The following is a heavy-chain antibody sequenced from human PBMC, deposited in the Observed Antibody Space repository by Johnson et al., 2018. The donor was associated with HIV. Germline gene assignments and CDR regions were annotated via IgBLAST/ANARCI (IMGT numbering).Heavy chain of an antibody. V-gene: IGHV3-30*02. Sequence: QVLLVESGGGVVQPGGSLRLSCAASGFTFSSYGMHWVRQAPGKGLEWVAFIRYDGSNKYYADSVKGRFTISRDNAKNSLYLQMNSLRAEDTALYYCARDREVGARSGAFDIWGQGTMVTVSS. D-gene: IGHD1-26*01. CDR3: ARDREVGARSGAFDI. CDR1: GFTFSSYG. CDR2: IRYDGSNK. J-gene: IGHJ3*02.